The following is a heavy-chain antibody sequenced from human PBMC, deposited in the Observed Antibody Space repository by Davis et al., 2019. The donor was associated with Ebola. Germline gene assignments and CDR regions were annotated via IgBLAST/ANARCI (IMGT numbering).Heavy chain of an antibody. Sequence: MPSDTLSLTFPLYGGSFRGYNWSWIRQPPGKGLGWSGEINHSGNTNYNPPLKSRGTISVDTSKNQFSLKLSSVTAADTAVYYCASLRGRYDSSGYYRYSLYYFDYWGQGTLVTVSS. CDR3: ASLRGRYDSSGYYRYSLYYFDY. J-gene: IGHJ4*02. V-gene: IGHV4-34*01. CDR1: GGSFRGYN. D-gene: IGHD3-22*01. CDR2: INHSGNT.